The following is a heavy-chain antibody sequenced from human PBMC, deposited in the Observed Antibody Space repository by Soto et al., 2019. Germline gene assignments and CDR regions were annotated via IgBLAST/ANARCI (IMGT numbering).Heavy chain of an antibody. V-gene: IGHV3-21*01. CDR3: ARDRRVTYYYDSSGYPDAFDI. CDR1: GFTFSSYS. D-gene: IGHD3-22*01. Sequence: PGGSLRLSCAASGFTFSSYSMNWVRQAPGKGLEWVSSISSSSSYIYYADSVKGRFTISRDNAKNSLYLQMNSLRAEDTAVYYCARDRRVTYYYDSSGYPDAFDIWGQGTMVTVSS. CDR2: ISSSSSYI. J-gene: IGHJ3*02.